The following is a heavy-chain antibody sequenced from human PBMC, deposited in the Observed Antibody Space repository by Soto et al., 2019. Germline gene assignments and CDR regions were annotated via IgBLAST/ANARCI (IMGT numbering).Heavy chain of an antibody. V-gene: IGHV3-20*04. Sequence: GGSLRLSCAASGFTFDDYGMSWVRQAPGKGLEWVSGINWNGGSTGYADSVKGRFTISRDNAKNSLYLQMNSLRAEDTAVYYCARDREDIVLVPADTYGMDVWGQGTTVTVSS. J-gene: IGHJ6*02. CDR1: GFTFDDYG. D-gene: IGHD2-2*01. CDR2: INWNGGST. CDR3: ARDREDIVLVPADTYGMDV.